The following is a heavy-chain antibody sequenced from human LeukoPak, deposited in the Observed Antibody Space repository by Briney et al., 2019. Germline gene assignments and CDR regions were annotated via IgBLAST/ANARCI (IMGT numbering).Heavy chain of an antibody. CDR1: GFTFSSYA. J-gene: IGHJ4*02. D-gene: IGHD3/OR15-3a*01. CDR3: ARQTGSGLFILP. Sequence: KAGGSLRLSCAASGFTFSSYAMSWVRQPPGKGLEWIGSIYYSGNTYYNASLKSQVSISIDTSKNQFSLRLTSVTAADTAVYYCARQTGSGLFILPGGQGTLVTVSS. CDR2: IYYSGNT. V-gene: IGHV4-39*01.